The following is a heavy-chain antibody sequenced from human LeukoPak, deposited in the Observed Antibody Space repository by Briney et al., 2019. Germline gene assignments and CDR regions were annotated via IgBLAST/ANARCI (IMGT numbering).Heavy chain of an antibody. CDR1: GGSISSYY. V-gene: IGHV4-4*07. CDR2: MYTSGST. J-gene: IGHJ5*02. Sequence: PSETLSLTCTVSGGSISSYYWSWIRQPAGKGLEWIGRMYTSGSTNYNPSLKSRVTMSVDTSKNQFSLKLSSVTAADTAVYYCARDIPPGKQQLKDWFDPWGQGTLVTVSS. CDR3: ARDIPPGKQQLKDWFDP. D-gene: IGHD6-13*01.